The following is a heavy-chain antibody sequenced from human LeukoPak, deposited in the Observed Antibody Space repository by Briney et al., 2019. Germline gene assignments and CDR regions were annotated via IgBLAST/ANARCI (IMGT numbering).Heavy chain of an antibody. Sequence: GGSLRLSCAASGFTFDDYVMHWVRQAPGKGLEWVSGINWNSGTIGYADSVKGGFTISRDNAKNSLYLQMNSLRAEDTALYYCAKDVRSSFNYGLDVWGQGTTVTVSS. CDR2: INWNSGTI. CDR3: AKDVRSSFNYGLDV. CDR1: GFTFDDYV. V-gene: IGHV3-9*01. D-gene: IGHD6-19*01. J-gene: IGHJ6*02.